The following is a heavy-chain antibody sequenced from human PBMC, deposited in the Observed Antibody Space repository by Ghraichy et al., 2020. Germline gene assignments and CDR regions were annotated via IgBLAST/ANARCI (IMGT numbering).Heavy chain of an antibody. CDR1: GGSISSSSYY. CDR2: IYYSGST. Sequence: SETLSLTCTVSGGSISSSSYYWGWIRQPPGKGLEWIGSIYYSGSTYYNPSLKSRVTISVDTSKNQFSLKLSSVTAADTAVYYCARPHPYYYDSSGYAIPFDYWGQGTLVTVSS. D-gene: IGHD3-22*01. CDR3: ARPHPYYYDSSGYAIPFDY. J-gene: IGHJ4*02. V-gene: IGHV4-39*01.